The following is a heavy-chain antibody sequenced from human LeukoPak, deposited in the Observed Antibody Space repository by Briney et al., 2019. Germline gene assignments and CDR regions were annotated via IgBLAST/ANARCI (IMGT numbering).Heavy chain of an antibody. CDR1: GFTFSSYW. Sequence: GGSLRLSCAASGFTFSSYWMSWVRQAPGKGLEWVANIKQDGSEKYYVDPVKGRFTISRDNAKNSLYLQMNSLRAEDTAVYYCARDSDYYYYYYMDVWGKGTTVTVSS. V-gene: IGHV3-7*01. CDR3: ARDSDYYYYYYMDV. J-gene: IGHJ6*03. CDR2: IKQDGSEK.